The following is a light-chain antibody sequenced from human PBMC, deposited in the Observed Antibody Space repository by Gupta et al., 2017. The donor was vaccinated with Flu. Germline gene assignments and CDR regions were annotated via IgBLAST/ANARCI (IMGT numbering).Light chain of an antibody. CDR3: SALDSSRNEGV. V-gene: IGLV10-54*02. CDR1: SNNVGNQG. J-gene: IGLJ3*02. CDR2: RNN. Sequence: QSGLTQPPSVSKGLRQTATLTCTGNSNNVGNQGAAWLQQHQGHPPKVLYDRNNNRPSGISERFSASRSGNTASLTITGLQPEDEADYYCSALDSSRNEGVFGGGTKVTVL.